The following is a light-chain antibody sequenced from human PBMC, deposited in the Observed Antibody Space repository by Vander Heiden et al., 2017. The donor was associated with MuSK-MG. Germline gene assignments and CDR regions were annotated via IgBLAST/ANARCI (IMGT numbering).Light chain of an antibody. CDR1: SSNIGSDSD. CDR3: QSFDTSLSGHWV. J-gene: IGLJ3*02. Sequence: QSVLTQPPSVSGAPGQNITISCTGRSSNIGSDSDVHWYRQFPGMAPKVLIGFDNFRPSGVPERFSVSKSGTSATLSITGLQPEDEADYFCQSFDTSLSGHWVFGGGTKVTVL. V-gene: IGLV1-40*01. CDR2: FDN.